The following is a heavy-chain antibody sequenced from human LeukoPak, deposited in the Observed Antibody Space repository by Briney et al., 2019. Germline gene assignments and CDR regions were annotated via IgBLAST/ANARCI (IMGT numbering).Heavy chain of an antibody. J-gene: IGHJ4*02. CDR1: GFTFSSYG. CDR2: IWYDGSNK. D-gene: IGHD3-3*01. Sequence: PGGSLRLSCAASGFTFSSYGMPWVRQAPGKGLEWVAVIWYDGSNKYYADSVKGRFTISRDNSKNTLYLQMNSLRAEDTAVYYCARGPLRFLEWFFDYWGQGTLVTVSS. V-gene: IGHV3-33*01. CDR3: ARGPLRFLEWFFDY.